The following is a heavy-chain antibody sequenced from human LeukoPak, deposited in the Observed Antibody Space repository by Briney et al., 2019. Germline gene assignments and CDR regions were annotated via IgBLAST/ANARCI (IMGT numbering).Heavy chain of an antibody. D-gene: IGHD6-19*01. CDR2: ISGSGGST. V-gene: IGHV3-23*01. CDR1: GFTFSSYA. CDR3: AKKGGSTGYSSGRPYYFDY. Sequence: GGFLRLSCAASGFTFSSYAMSWVRQAPGKGLEWVSAISGSGGSTYYADSVKGRFTISRDNSKNTLYLQMNSLRAEDTAVYYCAKKGGSTGYSSGRPYYFDYWGQGTLVTVSS. J-gene: IGHJ4*02.